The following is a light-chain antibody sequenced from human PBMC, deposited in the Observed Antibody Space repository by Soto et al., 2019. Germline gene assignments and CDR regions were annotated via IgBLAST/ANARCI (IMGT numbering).Light chain of an antibody. J-gene: IGKJ3*01. V-gene: IGKV3-11*01. CDR3: QQRSNQAIA. CDR2: DAS. CDR1: QSVSSY. Sequence: EIVLTHSPATLSLSPGARDTLSSRASQSVSSYFAWYQQKPGQAPRPLIYDASHRATGIPASFSGSGSGTGCILTISRLEPEDFADYYCQQRSNQAIAFGRENKVDIK.